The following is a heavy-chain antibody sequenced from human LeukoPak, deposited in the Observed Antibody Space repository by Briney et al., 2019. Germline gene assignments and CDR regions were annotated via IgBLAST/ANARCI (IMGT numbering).Heavy chain of an antibody. Sequence: ASLKVSCKASGYTFTGYYMHWVRQAPGQGLEWMGWINPNSGGTNYAQKFQGWVTMTRDTSISTAYMELSRLRSDDTAVYYCARSVAYYYDSSGYFNYFDYWGQGTLVTVSS. J-gene: IGHJ4*02. D-gene: IGHD3-22*01. CDR1: GYTFTGYY. V-gene: IGHV1-2*04. CDR3: ARSVAYYYDSSGYFNYFDY. CDR2: INPNSGGT.